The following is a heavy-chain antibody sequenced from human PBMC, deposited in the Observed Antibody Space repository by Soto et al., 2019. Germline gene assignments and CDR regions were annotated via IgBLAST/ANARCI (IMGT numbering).Heavy chain of an antibody. J-gene: IGHJ4*02. CDR1: GGTFSSYA. V-gene: IGHV1-69*13. CDR3: ARTAKNYDILTGYYYPLRY. CDR2: IIPIFGTA. Sequence: GASVKVSCKASGGTFSSYAISWVRQAPGQGLEWMGGIIPIFGTANYAQKFQGRVTITADESTSTAYMELSSLRSEDTAVYYCARTAKNYDILTGYYYPLRYWGQGTLVTVSS. D-gene: IGHD3-9*01.